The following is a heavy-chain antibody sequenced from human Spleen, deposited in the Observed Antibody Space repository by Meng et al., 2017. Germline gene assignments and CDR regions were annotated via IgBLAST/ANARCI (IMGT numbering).Heavy chain of an antibody. Sequence: GESLKISCAASGFTFSSYSMNWVRQAPGKGLEWVSSISSSSSYIYYADSVKGRFTISRDNAKNSLYLQMNSLRAEDTAVYYCVPRGVIDYWGQGTLVTVSS. CDR1: GFTFSSYS. V-gene: IGHV3-21*01. CDR2: ISSSSSYI. J-gene: IGHJ4*02. D-gene: IGHD3-10*01. CDR3: VPRGVIDY.